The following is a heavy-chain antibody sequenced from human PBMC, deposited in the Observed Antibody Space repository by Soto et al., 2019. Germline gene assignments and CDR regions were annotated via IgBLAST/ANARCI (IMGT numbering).Heavy chain of an antibody. J-gene: IGHJ4*02. D-gene: IGHD4-4*01. Sequence: GASVKVSCKASGYTFTGYYMHWVRQAPGQGLEWMGWINPNSGGTNYAQKFQGRVTMTRDTSISTAYMELSRLRSDDTAVYYCARETGAPYSNYFDYWGQGTLVTVSS. CDR3: ARETGAPYSNYFDY. CDR2: INPNSGGT. CDR1: GYTFTGYY. V-gene: IGHV1-2*02.